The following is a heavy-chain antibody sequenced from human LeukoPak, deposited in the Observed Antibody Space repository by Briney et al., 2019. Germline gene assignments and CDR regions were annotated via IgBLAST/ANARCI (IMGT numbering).Heavy chain of an antibody. CDR1: GYTFTGYY. J-gene: IGHJ6*03. V-gene: IGHV1-2*02. CDR2: INLNSGGT. D-gene: IGHD1-26*01. Sequence: ASVKVSCKASGYTFTGYYMHWVRQAPGQGLEWMGWINLNSGGTNYAQKFQGRVTMTRDTSISTTYMELSRLRSDDTAVYYCARDGSYRPYYYYYYMDVWGKGTTVTISS. CDR3: ARDGSYRPYYYYYYMDV.